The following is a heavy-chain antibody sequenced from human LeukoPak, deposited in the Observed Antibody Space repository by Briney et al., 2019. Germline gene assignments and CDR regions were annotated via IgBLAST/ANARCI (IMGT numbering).Heavy chain of an antibody. CDR3: ARVGGGSCY. CDR2: IYYSGST. CDR1: GGSISSSSYY. Sequence: SETLSLTCTVSGGSISSSSYYWGWIRQPPGKGLEWIGSIYYSGSTYYNPSLKSRVTISVDTSKNQFSLKLSSVTAADTAVYYCARVGGGSCYWGQGTLVTVSS. D-gene: IGHD2-15*01. J-gene: IGHJ4*02. V-gene: IGHV4-39*07.